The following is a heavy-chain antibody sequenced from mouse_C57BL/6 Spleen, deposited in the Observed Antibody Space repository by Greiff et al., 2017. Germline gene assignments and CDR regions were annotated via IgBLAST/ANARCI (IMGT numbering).Heavy chain of an antibody. V-gene: IGHV14-3*01. D-gene: IGHD1-1*01. Sequence: VQLQQSVAELVRPGASVKLSCTASGFNIKNTYMHWVKQRPEQGLEWIGRIDPANGNTKYAPKFQGKATITADTSSSTAYLQLSSLTSEDTAIYYCARGITTVVARYYYFDYWGQGTTLTVSS. CDR2: IDPANGNT. J-gene: IGHJ2*01. CDR3: ARGITTVVARYYYFDY. CDR1: GFNIKNTY.